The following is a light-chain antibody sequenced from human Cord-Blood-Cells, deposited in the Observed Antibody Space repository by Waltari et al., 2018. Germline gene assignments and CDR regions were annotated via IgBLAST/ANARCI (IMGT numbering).Light chain of an antibody. V-gene: IGKV3-15*01. Sequence: EIVMTQTPATLSVSRGAIATLSCRASQSVSSNLAWYQQKPGPAPRLLIYGASTRATGIPARFSGSGSGTEFTLTISSLQSEDFAVYYCQQYNNWPPWTFGQGTKVEIK. CDR1: QSVSSN. CDR2: GAS. CDR3: QQYNNWPPWT. J-gene: IGKJ1*01.